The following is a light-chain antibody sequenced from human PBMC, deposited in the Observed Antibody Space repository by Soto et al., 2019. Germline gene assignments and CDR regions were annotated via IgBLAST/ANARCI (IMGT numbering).Light chain of an antibody. CDR1: SSNIGAGYD. Sequence: QSVLTQPPSVSGAPGQRVTISFTGSSSNIGAGYDVHWYQQLPGTDPKLLIYGNSNRPSGVPDRFSGSKSGTSASLAITGLQAEDEADYYCQSYDSSLSGPYVFGTGTKLNVL. CDR3: QSYDSSLSGPYV. V-gene: IGLV1-40*01. J-gene: IGLJ1*01. CDR2: GNS.